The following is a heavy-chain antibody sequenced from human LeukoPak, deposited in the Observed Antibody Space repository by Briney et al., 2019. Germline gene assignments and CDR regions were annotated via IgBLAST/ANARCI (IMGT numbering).Heavy chain of an antibody. Sequence: GRSLRLSCAASGFTFSSYAMHWVRQAPGKGLEWVSAISGSGGSTYYADSVKGRFTISRDNSKNTLYLQMNSLRAEDTAVYYCAKEKIAVAGTPVDYWGQGTLVTVSS. CDR3: AKEKIAVAGTPVDY. D-gene: IGHD6-19*01. V-gene: IGHV3-23*01. CDR2: ISGSGGST. CDR1: GFTFSSYA. J-gene: IGHJ4*02.